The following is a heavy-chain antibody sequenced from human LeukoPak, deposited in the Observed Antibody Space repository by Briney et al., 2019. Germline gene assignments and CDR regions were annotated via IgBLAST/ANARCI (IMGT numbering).Heavy chain of an antibody. CDR3: ARHPPYGAHDS. J-gene: IGHJ5*01. CDR1: GDSISGSSYY. Sequence: SETLSLTCSVSGDSISGSSYYWAWVRQSPGKGLEWIGSITSHFQSALNSRVTISLDTSKNQFSLKLTSVTVTDTAVYYCARHPPYGAHDSWGQGTLVTVSS. V-gene: IGHV4-39*01. CDR2: ITS. D-gene: IGHD4-17*01.